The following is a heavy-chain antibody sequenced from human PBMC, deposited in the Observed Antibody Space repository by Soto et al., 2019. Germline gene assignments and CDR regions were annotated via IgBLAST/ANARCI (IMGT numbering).Heavy chain of an antibody. J-gene: IGHJ6*02. CDR1: GFTFSSYG. Sequence: GGSLRLSCAASGFTFSSYGMHWVRQAPGKGLEWVAVISYDGSNKYYADSVKGRFTISRDNSKNTLYLQMNSLRAEDTAVYYCAKDLARGYSYGYYYYYYGMDVWGQGTTVTVSS. V-gene: IGHV3-30*18. CDR3: AKDLARGYSYGYYYYYYGMDV. D-gene: IGHD5-18*01. CDR2: ISYDGSNK.